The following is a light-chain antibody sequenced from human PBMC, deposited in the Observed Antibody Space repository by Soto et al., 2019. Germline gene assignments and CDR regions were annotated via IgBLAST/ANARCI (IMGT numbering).Light chain of an antibody. Sequence: EIVMTQSPATLSVSPGERAALSCRASQGIGSTLAWYQQKPGQTPKLLIYGASTRATGVPARFSGGGSGTEFTLTINSLQPDDFATYYCQHYNSYSEAFGQGTKVDI. J-gene: IGKJ1*01. CDR3: QHYNSYSEA. CDR2: GAS. CDR1: QGIGST. V-gene: IGKV3-15*01.